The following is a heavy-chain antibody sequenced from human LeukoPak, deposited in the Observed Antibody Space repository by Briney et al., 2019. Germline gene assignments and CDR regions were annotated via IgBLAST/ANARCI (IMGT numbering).Heavy chain of an antibody. D-gene: IGHD3-16*01. J-gene: IGHJ6*03. V-gene: IGHV1-69*06. CDR3: AKQGAVRQDYYMDV. CDR1: GGSFSSYA. Sequence: SVNVSCKASGGSFSSYAITWVRQAPGQGLEWMGRIIPIFGTPTYAQKFQGRVTITADMGSNTAYLELTSLTSEGTARYFCAKQGAVRQDYYMDVWGNGTTVLVSS. CDR2: IIPIFGTP.